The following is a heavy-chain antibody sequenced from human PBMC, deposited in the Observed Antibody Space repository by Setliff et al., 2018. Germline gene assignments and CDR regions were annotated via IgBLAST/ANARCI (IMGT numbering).Heavy chain of an antibody. CDR3: ARARSNGWEEPDY. Sequence: PGGSLRLSCAASGFTFSDYYMSWIRQAPGKGLEWVSGISIVGNAYYADSVKGRFTISRDNAKNSLYLQMNNLTAEDTAVYFCARARSNGWEEPDYWGQGTLVTVSS. CDR2: ISIVGNA. CDR1: GFTFSDYY. V-gene: IGHV3-11*04. J-gene: IGHJ4*02. D-gene: IGHD6-19*01.